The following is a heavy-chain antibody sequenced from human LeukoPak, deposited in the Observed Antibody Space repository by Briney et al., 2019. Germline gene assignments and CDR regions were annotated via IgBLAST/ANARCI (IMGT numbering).Heavy chain of an antibody. J-gene: IGHJ6*02. CDR2: ISSSGSTI. V-gene: IGHV3-48*03. CDR3: ARGHYEMGV. CDR1: GFTFSSYE. Sequence: PGGSLRLSCAASGFTFSSYEMNWVRQAPGKGLEWVSYISSSGSTIYYADAVKSRFTISRDNAKNLLFLQMDSLRAEDTAVYYCARGHYEMGVWGQGTTVIVSS.